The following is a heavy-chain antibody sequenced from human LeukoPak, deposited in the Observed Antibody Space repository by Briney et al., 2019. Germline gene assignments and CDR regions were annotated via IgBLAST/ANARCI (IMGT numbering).Heavy chain of an antibody. CDR2: INPNSGGT. J-gene: IGHJ4*02. D-gene: IGHD4-17*01. CDR3: ARDSYGDPGYFDY. Sequence: GASVKVSCKASGYTFTGYYMHWVRQAPGQGLEWMGWINPNSGGTNYAQKFQGRVTMTRDTSISTAYMELSRLRSDDTAVYYCARDSYGDPGYFDYWGQGTLVTVSS. V-gene: IGHV1-2*02. CDR1: GYTFTGYY.